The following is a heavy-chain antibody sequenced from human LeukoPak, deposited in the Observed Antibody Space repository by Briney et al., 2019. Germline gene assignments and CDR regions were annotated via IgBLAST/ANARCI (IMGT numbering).Heavy chain of an antibody. D-gene: IGHD3-3*01. J-gene: IGHJ6*02. CDR1: GYSFTSYW. CDR3: ARQRFGVDYYYYGMDV. Sequence: GESLKISCKGSGYSFTSYWIGWVRQMPGKGLEWMGIIYPGDSDTRYSPSFQGQVTISADKSIGTAYLQWSSLKASDTAMYYCARQRFGVDYYYYGMDVWGQGTTVTVSS. V-gene: IGHV5-51*01. CDR2: IYPGDSDT.